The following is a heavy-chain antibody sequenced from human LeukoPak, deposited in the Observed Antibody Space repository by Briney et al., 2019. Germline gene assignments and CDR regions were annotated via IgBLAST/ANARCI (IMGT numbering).Heavy chain of an antibody. CDR3: ARGPSITIFFDY. CDR2: INHSGST. CDR1: GGSFSGYY. D-gene: IGHD3-9*01. Sequence: SETLSLTCAVYGGSFSGYYWSWIRQPPGKGLEWIGEINHSGSTNYNPSLTSRVTISVDTSKNQFSLKLSSVTAADTAVYYCARGPSITIFFDYWGQGTLVTVSS. J-gene: IGHJ4*02. V-gene: IGHV4-34*01.